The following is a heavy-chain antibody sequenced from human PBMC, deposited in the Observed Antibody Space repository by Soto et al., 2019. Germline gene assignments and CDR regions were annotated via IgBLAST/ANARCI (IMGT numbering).Heavy chain of an antibody. D-gene: IGHD4-17*01. Sequence: PSETLSLTCTVSGGSINNYYWSWIRQPPGQGLEWIGYIYYTGSTDYNPSLKSRVTISIDSSKNRFSLILNSVTTADTAVYYCGAQDYVAKGYHFENWGQGTMVTVTS. CDR3: GAQDYVAKGYHFEN. J-gene: IGHJ4*02. V-gene: IGHV4-59*08. CDR1: GGSINNYY. CDR2: IYYTGST.